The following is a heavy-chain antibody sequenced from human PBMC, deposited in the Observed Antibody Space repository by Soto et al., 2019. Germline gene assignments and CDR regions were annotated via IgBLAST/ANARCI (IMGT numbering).Heavy chain of an antibody. CDR1: GFSFSGTA. D-gene: IGHD5-18*01. Sequence: DVQLVESGGGLVQPGGSLTLSCATSGFSFSGTAMHWVRHASGKALEWVGRIRTKPNNYATTYAASVTGRFTISRDDSKNTVYLQMNSLKTEDTAVYYCTRPEDTYGYPEAFDSWGQGALVTVSS. J-gene: IGHJ4*02. CDR2: IRTKPNNYAT. CDR3: TRPEDTYGYPEAFDS. V-gene: IGHV3-73*02.